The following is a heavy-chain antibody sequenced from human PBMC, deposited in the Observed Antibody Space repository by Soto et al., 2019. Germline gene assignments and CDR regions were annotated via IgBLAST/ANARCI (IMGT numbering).Heavy chain of an antibody. CDR1: GYTFTSYY. D-gene: IGHD1-26*01. Sequence: ASVKVSCKASGYTFTSYYMHWVRQAPGQGLEWMGIINPSGDSTSYAQKFQGRVTMTRDTSTSTVYMELSSLRSEDTAVYYCARDRGRGGSYYIYFYGMDVWGQGTTVTVSS. CDR3: ARDRGRGGSYYIYFYGMDV. CDR2: INPSGDST. V-gene: IGHV1-46*01. J-gene: IGHJ6*02.